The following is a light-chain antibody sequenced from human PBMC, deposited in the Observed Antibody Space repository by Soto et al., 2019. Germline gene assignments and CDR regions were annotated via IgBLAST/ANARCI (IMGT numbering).Light chain of an antibody. CDR3: QQSYSTLPLT. J-gene: IGKJ4*01. V-gene: IGKV1-39*01. Sequence: DIQMTQSPSSLSASVGDRVTITCRASQSISSYLNWYQQKPGKAPKLLIYAASSLQSGVPSRFSGSGSGTDFTLTISSLQPEDCATYCCQQSYSTLPLTFVGGTKVEIK. CDR2: AAS. CDR1: QSISSY.